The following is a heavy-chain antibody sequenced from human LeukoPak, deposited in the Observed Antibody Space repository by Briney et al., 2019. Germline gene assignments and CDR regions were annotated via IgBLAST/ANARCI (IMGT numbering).Heavy chain of an antibody. Sequence: SETLSLTCAVYGGSFSGYYWSWIRQPPGKGLEWIGEIYHSGSTNYNPSLKSRVTISVDTSKNQFSLKLSSVTAADTAVYHCARGVAYDSSGYSLSWFDPWGQGTLVTVSS. CDR1: GGSFSGYY. J-gene: IGHJ5*02. D-gene: IGHD3-22*01. V-gene: IGHV4-34*01. CDR3: ARGVAYDSSGYSLSWFDP. CDR2: IYHSGST.